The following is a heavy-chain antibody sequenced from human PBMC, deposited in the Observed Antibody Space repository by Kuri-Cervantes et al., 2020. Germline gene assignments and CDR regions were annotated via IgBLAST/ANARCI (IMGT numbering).Heavy chain of an antibody. Sequence: GGSLRLSCAASGSTFSSYGMHWVRQAPGKGLEWVAVISYDGSNKYYADSVKGRFTISRDNSKNTLYLQMNSLRAEDTAVYYCARDHRGDGYSDYWGQGTLVTVSS. D-gene: IGHD5-24*01. V-gene: IGHV3-30*19. CDR2: ISYDGSNK. CDR3: ARDHRGDGYSDY. CDR1: GSTFSSYG. J-gene: IGHJ4*02.